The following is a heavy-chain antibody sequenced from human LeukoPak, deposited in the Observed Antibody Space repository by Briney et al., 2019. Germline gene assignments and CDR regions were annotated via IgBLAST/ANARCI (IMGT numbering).Heavy chain of an antibody. D-gene: IGHD2-2*01. Sequence: SVKVSCKASGGTFSSYAISWVRQAPGQGLEWMGRIIPILGIANYAQKFQGRVTITADKSTSKAYMELRRLRSEDTAVYYCARARVTSTSLHWFYPCGQRTLVTVSS. CDR1: GGTFSSYA. CDR3: ARARVTSTSLHWFYP. J-gene: IGHJ5*02. CDR2: IIPILGIA. V-gene: IGHV1-69*04.